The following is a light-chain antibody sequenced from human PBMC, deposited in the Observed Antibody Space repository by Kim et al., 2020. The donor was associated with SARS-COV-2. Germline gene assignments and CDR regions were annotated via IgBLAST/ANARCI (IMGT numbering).Light chain of an antibody. CDR1: QGIRSY. J-gene: IGKJ3*01. Sequence: APTGDRVPITCRASQGIRSYLAWYQQKPGKAPKLLIYAASTLQSGVPSRFSGSGSGTDFTLTISCLQSEDFATYYCQQYYSYPFTFGPGTKVDIK. CDR2: AAS. V-gene: IGKV1-8*01. CDR3: QQYYSYPFT.